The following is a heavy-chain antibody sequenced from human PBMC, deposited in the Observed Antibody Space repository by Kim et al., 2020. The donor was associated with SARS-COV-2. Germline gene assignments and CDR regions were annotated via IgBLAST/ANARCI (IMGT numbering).Heavy chain of an antibody. Sequence: GGSLRLSCAASGFTVSSNYMSWVRQAPGKGLEWVSVIYSGGGTYYAASVKGRFTISRDNSKNTLFLQMNSMRAEDTAVYYCARIRGIAAAYAFDIWGQGRMVTVSS. D-gene: IGHD6-13*01. CDR1: GFTVSSNY. CDR3: ARIRGIAAAYAFDI. CDR2: IYSGGGT. J-gene: IGHJ3*02. V-gene: IGHV3-53*01.